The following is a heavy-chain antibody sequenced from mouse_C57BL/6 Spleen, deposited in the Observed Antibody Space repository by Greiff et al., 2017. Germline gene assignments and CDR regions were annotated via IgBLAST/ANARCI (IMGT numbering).Heavy chain of an antibody. Sequence: VHLVESGAELVRPGASVKLSCKASGYTFTDYYINWVKQRPGQGLEWIARIYPGSGNTYYNEKFKGKATLTAEKSSSTAYMQLSSLTSEDSAVYFCARDYGIYFDYWGQGTTLTVSS. V-gene: IGHV1-76*01. D-gene: IGHD1-1*01. J-gene: IGHJ2*01. CDR3: ARDYGIYFDY. CDR2: IYPGSGNT. CDR1: GYTFTDYY.